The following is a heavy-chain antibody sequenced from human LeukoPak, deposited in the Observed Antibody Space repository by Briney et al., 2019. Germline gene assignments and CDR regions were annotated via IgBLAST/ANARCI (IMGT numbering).Heavy chain of an antibody. J-gene: IGHJ4*02. CDR1: GFTFSNAW. CDR2: IKSKTDGGTT. CDR3: TTDTPTMVRGVTKSPHYFDY. Sequence: GGSLRLSCAASGFTFSNAWMSWVRQAPGKGLEWVGRIKSKTDGGTTDYAAPVKGRFTISRDDSKTTLYLQMNSLKTEDTAVYYCTTDTPTMVRGVTKSPHYFDYWGQGTLVTVSS. V-gene: IGHV3-15*01. D-gene: IGHD3-10*01.